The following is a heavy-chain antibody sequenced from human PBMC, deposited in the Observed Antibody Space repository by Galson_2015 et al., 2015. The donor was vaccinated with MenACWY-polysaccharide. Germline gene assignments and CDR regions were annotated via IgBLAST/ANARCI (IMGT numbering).Heavy chain of an antibody. Sequence: QSGAEVKKPGESLKISCKGSGYSFTSYWIGWVRQMPGKGLEWMGIIYPGDSDTRYSPSFQGQVTISADKSISTAYLQWSSLKASDTAMYYCARHRHGVAATAEFDYWGQGTLVTVSS. D-gene: IGHD2-15*01. CDR2: IYPGDSDT. CDR1: GYSFTSYW. J-gene: IGHJ4*02. CDR3: ARHRHGVAATAEFDY. V-gene: IGHV5-51*01.